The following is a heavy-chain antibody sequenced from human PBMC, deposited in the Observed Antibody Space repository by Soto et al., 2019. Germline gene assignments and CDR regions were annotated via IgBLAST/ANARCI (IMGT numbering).Heavy chain of an antibody. D-gene: IGHD2-2*01. CDR2: ISGSGGST. Sequence: LSCSASGFTWSSYAMSWVRQAPGKGLEWVSAISGSGGSTYYADSVKGRFTISRDNSKNTLYLQMNSLRAEDTAVYYCAKVWDIVVDNWFDPWGQGTLVIVSS. CDR1: GFTWSSYA. J-gene: IGHJ5*02. V-gene: IGHV3-23*01. CDR3: AKVWDIVVDNWFDP.